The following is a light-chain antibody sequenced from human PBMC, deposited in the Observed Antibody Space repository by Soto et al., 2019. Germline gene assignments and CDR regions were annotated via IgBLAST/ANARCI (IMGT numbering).Light chain of an antibody. J-gene: IGKJ1*01. CDR3: QQHTDWPRT. V-gene: IGKV3-15*01. CDR2: GAS. CDR1: QSVSSN. Sequence: EIVMTQSPATLSVSPGERATLSCRASQSVSSNLAWYQQKPGQAPRLLIYGASTRATGIPARFSGSGSGTEFTLTISSLQSEDFAVYYCQQHTDWPRTFGQGTKVDI.